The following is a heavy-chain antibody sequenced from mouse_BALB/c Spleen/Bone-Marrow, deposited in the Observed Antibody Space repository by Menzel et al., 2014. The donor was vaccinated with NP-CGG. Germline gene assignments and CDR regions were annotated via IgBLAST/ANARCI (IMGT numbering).Heavy chain of an antibody. Sequence: EVQVVESGGGLVQPGGSLKLSCAASGFDFSRYWMSWVRQAPGKGLEWIGEINPDSSTINYTPFLKDKFIISRDNAKNTLYLQMSKVRSEDTALYYCARRGYDGYWYFDVWGAGTTVTVSS. CDR3: ARRGYDGYWYFDV. V-gene: IGHV4-1*02. J-gene: IGHJ1*01. CDR1: GFDFSRYW. CDR2: INPDSSTI. D-gene: IGHD2-3*01.